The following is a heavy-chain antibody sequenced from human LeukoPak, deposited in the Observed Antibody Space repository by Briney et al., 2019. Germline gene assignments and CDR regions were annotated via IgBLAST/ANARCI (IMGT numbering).Heavy chain of an antibody. CDR1: GGSISNYY. CDR2: TYYSGNA. V-gene: IGHV4-59*01. J-gene: IGHJ3*02. D-gene: IGHD3-22*01. CDR3: ARGGVNYDSSGYAFDI. Sequence: SETLSLTCTVSGGSISNYYWYWMRQPPGKGLECIGYTYYSGNANYNPSLKSRVTISVDTSKNQFSLKLTSVTAADTAVYYCARGGVNYDSSGYAFDIWGQGTMVTVSS.